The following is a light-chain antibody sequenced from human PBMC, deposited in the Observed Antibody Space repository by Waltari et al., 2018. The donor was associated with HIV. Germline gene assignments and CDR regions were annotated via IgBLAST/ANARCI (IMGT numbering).Light chain of an antibody. CDR3: QQSFAPPRT. J-gene: IGKJ1*01. Sequence: DIQVTQSPSSLSAPVGDRVTITCRTSQSISTYLNWYQQRPGKAPKLLIYGTSTLQSGVPARFSGSGSGTDFTLTISTLQPEDFATYYCQQSFAPPRTFGHGTKVEV. CDR1: QSISTY. CDR2: GTS. V-gene: IGKV1-39*01.